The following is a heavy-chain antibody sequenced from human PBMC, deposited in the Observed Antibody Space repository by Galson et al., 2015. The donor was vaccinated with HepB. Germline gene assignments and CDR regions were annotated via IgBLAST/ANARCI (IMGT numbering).Heavy chain of an antibody. J-gene: IGHJ4*02. D-gene: IGHD2-2*01. CDR3: IRLGDLSGYSSR. CDR1: GFTFSGSA. V-gene: IGHV3-73*01. CDR2: IRSKANYYAT. Sequence: SLRLSCAASGFTFSGSAIDWVRQASGKGPEWVCRIRSKANYYATLYVPSLKGRFTISRDDSKNMAYLHMRSLKTEDTAVYYCIRLGDLSGYSSRWGQGTLVTVSS.